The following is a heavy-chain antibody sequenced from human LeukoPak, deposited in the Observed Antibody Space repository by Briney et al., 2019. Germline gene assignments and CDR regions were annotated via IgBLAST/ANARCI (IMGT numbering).Heavy chain of an antibody. Sequence: GGSLRLSCATSGFTFSGHSMSWVRQAPGKGLEWVSSITSTATHTYYADSVKGRFTISRDNAKNSLYLQMNSLRVEDTAVYYCARDLDYSSSWYYYYGMDVWGQGTTVTVSS. V-gene: IGHV3-21*04. CDR3: ARDLDYSSSWYYYYGMDV. D-gene: IGHD6-13*01. CDR2: ITSTATHT. J-gene: IGHJ6*02. CDR1: GFTFSGHS.